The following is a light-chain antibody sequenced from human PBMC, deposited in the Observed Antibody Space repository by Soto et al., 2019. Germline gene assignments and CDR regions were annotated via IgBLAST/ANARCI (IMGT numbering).Light chain of an antibody. J-gene: IGKJ5*01. Sequence: DIQMTQSPYSLSASVGDRVTITCRASQSISDFLNWYQQKPGKAPKLLIYAASTLQSGVPSRFSGSGSGTEFTLTISSLQPEDFAIYYCQQLKSYPITFGQGTLEIK. V-gene: IGKV1-9*01. CDR3: QQLKSYPIT. CDR1: QSISDF. CDR2: AAS.